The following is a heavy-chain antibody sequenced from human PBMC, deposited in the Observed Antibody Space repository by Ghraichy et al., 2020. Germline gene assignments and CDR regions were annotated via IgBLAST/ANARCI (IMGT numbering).Heavy chain of an antibody. V-gene: IGHV3-74*01. CDR1: CW. D-gene: IGHD4-23*01. CDR2: TNLDGGRT. Sequence: CWVRWGRRGAGKGVGWVSRTNLDGGRTDYADSVRGRFTLTSDNAKNTLYLQINSLRVEDAGVYFCARAPDGGSGQCSSHYYYCMDVWGQGTTVTVSS. CDR3: ARAPDGGSGQCSSHYYYCMDV. J-gene: IGHJ6*02.